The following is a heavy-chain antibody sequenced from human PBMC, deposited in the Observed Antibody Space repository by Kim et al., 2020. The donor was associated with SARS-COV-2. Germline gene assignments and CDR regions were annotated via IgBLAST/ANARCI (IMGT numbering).Heavy chain of an antibody. Sequence: ASVKVSCKASGYTFTSYYMHWVRQAPGQGLEWMRIINPSGGSTSYAQKFQGRVTMTRDTSTSTVYMELSSLRSEDTAVYYCARSVGTYCGGDCPTGYWGQGTLVTVSS. V-gene: IGHV1-46*01. CDR1: GYTFTSYY. J-gene: IGHJ4*02. D-gene: IGHD2-21*02. CDR2: INPSGGST. CDR3: ARSVGTYCGGDCPTGY.